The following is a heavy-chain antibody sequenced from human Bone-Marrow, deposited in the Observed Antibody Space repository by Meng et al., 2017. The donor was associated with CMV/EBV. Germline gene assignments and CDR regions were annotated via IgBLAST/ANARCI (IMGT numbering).Heavy chain of an antibody. CDR2: ISSSSSYI. CDR3: ASPYQLQPERGGYGTGLDAFDI. Sequence: GGSLRLSCAASGFTFSSYSMNWVRQAPGKGLEWVSSISSSSSYIYYADSVKGRFTISRDNAKNSLYLQMNSLRAEDTAVYYCASPYQLQPERGGYGTGLDAFDIWGQGPMVTV. J-gene: IGHJ3*02. V-gene: IGHV3-21*01. CDR1: GFTFSSYS. D-gene: IGHD2-2*01.